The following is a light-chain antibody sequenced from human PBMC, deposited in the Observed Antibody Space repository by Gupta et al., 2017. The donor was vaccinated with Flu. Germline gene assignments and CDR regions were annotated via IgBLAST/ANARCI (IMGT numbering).Light chain of an antibody. Sequence: VFTQSPRTLSWSPGQRATLSCRDSQSVSSSYLAWYHQKPGQAPRILIYHGSSSASGVTNRLSGSGGATDVTLPSSRRVMADFAVYYCPQECSEAPKYTFGQGTKVEIK. CDR3: PQECSEAPKYT. CDR1: QSVSSSY. CDR2: HGS. J-gene: IGKJ2*01. V-gene: IGKV3-20*01.